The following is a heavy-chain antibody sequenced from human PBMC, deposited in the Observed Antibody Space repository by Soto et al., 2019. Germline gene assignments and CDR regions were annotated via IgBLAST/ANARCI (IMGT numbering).Heavy chain of an antibody. CDR2: NYNSVST. CDR1: GGSVSSSGSY. D-gene: IGHD5-18*01. V-gene: IGHV4-39*01. J-gene: IGHJ6*02. CDR3: TVGDTTMALLYDPGMDG. Sequence: SETLSLTCTVSGGSVSSSGSYCAWIRQPPGQGLEWIGSNYNSVSTDYNPSLKSRVTISVETQKKQLAMQLSCATGADTAVYYWTVGDTTMALLYDPGMDGWGQGTTVT.